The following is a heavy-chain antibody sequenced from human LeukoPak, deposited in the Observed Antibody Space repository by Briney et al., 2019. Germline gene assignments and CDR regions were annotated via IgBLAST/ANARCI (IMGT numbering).Heavy chain of an antibody. D-gene: IGHD1-20*01. CDR2: ISDDGNKN. J-gene: IGHJ4*02. Sequence: PGGSLRLSCVASGFTFSHYGMHWVRQAPGKGLELVAVISDDGNKNYYADSVKGRFTISRDNSKNTLSLQMDSLRGEDTAVYYCAKGWLNWPMNWGQGSLVTVSS. V-gene: IGHV3-30*18. CDR3: AKGWLNWPMN. CDR1: GFTFSHYG.